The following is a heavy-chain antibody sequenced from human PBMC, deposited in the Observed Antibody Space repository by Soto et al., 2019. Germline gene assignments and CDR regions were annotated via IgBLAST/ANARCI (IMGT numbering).Heavy chain of an antibody. J-gene: IGHJ4*02. CDR3: AKDVAEGDGY. CDR1: GFRFDDYA. Sequence: LRLSFAASGFRFDDYAMHWVRQAPGKGLEWIALISWDGGSTFYADSVKGRFTISRDNSKNSLYLEMSSLRPDDTALYYCAKDVAEGDGYWGRGTLVTVSS. V-gene: IGHV3-43*01. CDR2: ISWDGGST.